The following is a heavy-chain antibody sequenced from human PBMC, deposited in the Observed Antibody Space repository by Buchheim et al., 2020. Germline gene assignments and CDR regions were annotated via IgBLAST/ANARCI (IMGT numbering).Heavy chain of an antibody. Sequence: QVQLQESGPGLVKPSETLSLTCTVSGGSSSSYYWSWIRQPPGKRLEWIGSSYYSENTNYNPSLKSRVTISVDTSKNQFSLKLSSVTAADTAVYYCARVLELPDYYFDYWGQGTL. V-gene: IGHV4-59*01. CDR3: ARVLELPDYYFDY. D-gene: IGHD1-7*01. CDR1: GGSSSSYY. CDR2: SYYSENT. J-gene: IGHJ4*02.